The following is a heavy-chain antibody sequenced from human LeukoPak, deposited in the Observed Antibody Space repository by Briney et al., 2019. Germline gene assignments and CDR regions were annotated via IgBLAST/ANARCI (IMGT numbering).Heavy chain of an antibody. Sequence: SETLSLTCAVYGGSFSGYYWSWIRQPPGKGLEWIGSIYHSGSTYYNPSLKSRVTISVDTSKNQFSLKLSSVTAADTAVYYCARYAFVVVPAAVAYYFDYWGQGTLVTVSS. CDR1: GGSFSGYY. D-gene: IGHD2-2*01. CDR2: IYHSGST. V-gene: IGHV4-34*01. CDR3: ARYAFVVVPAAVAYYFDY. J-gene: IGHJ4*02.